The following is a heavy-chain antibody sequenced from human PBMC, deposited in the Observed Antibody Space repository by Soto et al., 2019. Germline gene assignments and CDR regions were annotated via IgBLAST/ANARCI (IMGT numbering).Heavy chain of an antibody. J-gene: IGHJ4*02. CDR1: GGSISSYY. CDR2: IYYSGST. CDR3: ARRYGAAADF. V-gene: IGHV4-59*08. Sequence: QVQLQESGPGLVKPSETLSLTCTVSGGSISSYYWNWIRQPPGKGLEWIGYIYYSGSTNYNPSLKSRVTIAVDTSKIQFSLKLSSVTAADTAVYYCARRYGAAADFWGQGILVTVSS. D-gene: IGHD6-13*01.